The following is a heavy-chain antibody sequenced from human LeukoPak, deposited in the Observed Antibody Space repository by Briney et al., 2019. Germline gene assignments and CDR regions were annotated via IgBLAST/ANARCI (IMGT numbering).Heavy chain of an antibody. CDR2: FDPEDGET. CDR3: ATASASDTVDHFDY. CDR1: GYTLTELS. Sequence: ASVTVSCTVSGYTLTELSMHWVRQAPGKGLEWMGGFDPEDGETIYAQKFQGRVTMTEDTSTDTAYMELSSLRSEDTAVYYCATASASDTVDHFDYWGQGTLVTVSS. D-gene: IGHD5-12*01. V-gene: IGHV1-24*01. J-gene: IGHJ4*02.